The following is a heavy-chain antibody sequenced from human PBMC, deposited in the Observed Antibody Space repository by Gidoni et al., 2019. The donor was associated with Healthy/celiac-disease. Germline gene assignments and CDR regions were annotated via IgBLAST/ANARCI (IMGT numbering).Heavy chain of an antibody. J-gene: IGHJ4*02. Sequence: EVQLVQSGAEVKKPGESLKISCKGSGYSFTSYWIGWVRQMPGKGLEWMGIIYPGDSDTRYSPSFQGQVTISADKSISTAYLQWSSLKASDTAMYYCARLTPWYYYDSSGYYLDYWGQGTLVTVSS. D-gene: IGHD3-22*01. V-gene: IGHV5-51*01. CDR1: GYSFTSYW. CDR3: ARLTPWYYYDSSGYYLDY. CDR2: IYPGDSDT.